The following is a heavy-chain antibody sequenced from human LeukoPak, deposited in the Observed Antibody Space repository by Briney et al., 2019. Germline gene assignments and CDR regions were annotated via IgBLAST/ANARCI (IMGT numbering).Heavy chain of an antibody. J-gene: IGHJ4*02. V-gene: IGHV3-9*03. CDR2: ISRNSSSI. CDR3: GKGNGDGSGSYNYFDF. CDR1: GFTFDDYA. Sequence: GGSLRLSCAASGFTFDDYAMHWVRQAPGKGMGWVSGISRNSSSIGYADSVKGRFTISRANAKNSLYLQMNSLRAEDMAFYYCGKGNGDGSGSYNYFDFWGQGTLVTVSS. D-gene: IGHD3-10*01.